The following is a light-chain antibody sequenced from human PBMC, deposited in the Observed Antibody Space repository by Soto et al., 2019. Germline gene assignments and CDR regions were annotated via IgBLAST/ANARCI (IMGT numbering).Light chain of an antibody. CDR1: QRINIY. J-gene: IGKJ1*01. CDR3: QQSYSSPWT. V-gene: IGKV1-39*01. CDR2: SAS. Sequence: DIQMTQSPSSLSTSVGDRVTITCRASQRINIYLNWYRQKPGKAPELLIYSASNLQSGVPSRFSGSGSGTDFTLTISSLQPEDFATYYCQQSYSSPWTFGQGTKVEIK.